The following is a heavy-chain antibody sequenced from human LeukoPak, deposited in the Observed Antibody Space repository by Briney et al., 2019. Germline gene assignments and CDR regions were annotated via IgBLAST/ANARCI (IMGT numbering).Heavy chain of an antibody. CDR2: VYNSGVT. V-gene: IGHV4-30-2*01. D-gene: IGHD1-26*01. CDR3: ARAWAF. Sequence: SETLSFTCTVSGGSMNSASNLWTWIRQPPGRGLEWLGYVYNSGVTYYNPSLKSRGTVSLDKSKNQFSLNLTSVTAADTAKYFCARAWAFWGRGLLVTVSS. CDR1: GGSMNSASNL. J-gene: IGHJ4*01.